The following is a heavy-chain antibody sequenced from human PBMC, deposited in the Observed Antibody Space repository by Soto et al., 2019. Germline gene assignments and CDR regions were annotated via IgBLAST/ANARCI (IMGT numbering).Heavy chain of an antibody. V-gene: IGHV3-15*07. CDR2: IKSKAEGGTT. D-gene: IGHD1-7*01. Sequence: EVQLVESGGGLVKPGGSLRLSCAASGFTFHNAWMNWVRQAPGKGLEWVGRIKSKAEGGTTDYAAPVKGRFAISRDDSKNTLYLQMNSLTTDDTAVFYCTTEAGTTLVDYWGQGTLVTVSS. CDR3: TTEAGTTLVDY. J-gene: IGHJ4*02. CDR1: GFTFHNAW.